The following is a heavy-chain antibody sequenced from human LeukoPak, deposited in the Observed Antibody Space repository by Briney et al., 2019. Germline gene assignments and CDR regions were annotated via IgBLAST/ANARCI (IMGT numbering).Heavy chain of an antibody. CDR3: ARDLTPRYVWGSPDY. CDR2: ISSSSSYI. Sequence: GGSLRLSCAASGFTFSSYSMNWVRQAPGKGLEWVSSISSSSSYIYYADSVKGRFTISRDNAKNSLYLQMNSLRAEDTALYYCARDLTPRYVWGSPDYWGQVTLVTVSS. D-gene: IGHD3-16*01. V-gene: IGHV3-21*04. J-gene: IGHJ4*02. CDR1: GFTFSSYS.